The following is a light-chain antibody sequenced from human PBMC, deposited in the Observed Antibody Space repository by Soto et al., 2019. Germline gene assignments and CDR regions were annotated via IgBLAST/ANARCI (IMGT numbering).Light chain of an antibody. Sequence: DIQMTQSPSTLSASVGDRVTITCRASQSISSWLAWYQQKPGKVTKLLIYDASSLESGVPSRFSGSGSGTEFTLTIISLEPDDFATYYCQQYNRWTFGQGTKVEIK. CDR2: DAS. J-gene: IGKJ1*01. CDR3: QQYNRWT. V-gene: IGKV1-5*01. CDR1: QSISSW.